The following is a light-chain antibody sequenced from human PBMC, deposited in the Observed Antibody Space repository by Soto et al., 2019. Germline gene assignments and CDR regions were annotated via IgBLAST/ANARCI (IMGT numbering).Light chain of an antibody. CDR1: QSVSSNY. CDR2: GAS. Sequence: EIVLTQSPGTLSLSPGERATLSCRASQSVSSNYLAWYQQKPGQAPRPLIYGASSRPTGIPDRFSGSGSGTDFTLTISRLEPEDFAVYYCQQYGSSPITFGQGTRLEIK. CDR3: QQYGSSPIT. J-gene: IGKJ5*01. V-gene: IGKV3-20*01.